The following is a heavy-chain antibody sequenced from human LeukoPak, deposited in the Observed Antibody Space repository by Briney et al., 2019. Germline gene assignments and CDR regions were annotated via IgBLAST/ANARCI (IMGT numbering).Heavy chain of an antibody. D-gene: IGHD6-13*01. CDR2: ISYDGSNK. J-gene: IGHJ6*02. V-gene: IGHV3-30*18. Sequence: GGSLRLSCAASGFTFSSYGMHWVRQAPGKGLEWVAVISYDGSNKYYADSVKGRFTISRDNSKNTLYLQMNSLRAEDTAVYYCAKGLIAAAEAYYGMDVWGQGTTVTVSS. CDR1: GFTFSSYG. CDR3: AKGLIAAAEAYYGMDV.